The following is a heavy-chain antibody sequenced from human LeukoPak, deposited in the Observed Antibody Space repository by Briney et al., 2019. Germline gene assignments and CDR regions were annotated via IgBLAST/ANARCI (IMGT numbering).Heavy chain of an antibody. D-gene: IGHD4-17*01. V-gene: IGHV3-30*02. Sequence: GGSLRLSCAASGFTFSTYGVHWVRQAPGKGLEWVSLIRYDGGNKYYADSVKGRFTISRDNSKNTLYLQMNSLSAEDTAVYYCVKDPYGDYLRYFDYWGQGTLVTVSS. CDR2: IRYDGGNK. CDR3: VKDPYGDYLRYFDY. CDR1: GFTFSTYG. J-gene: IGHJ4*02.